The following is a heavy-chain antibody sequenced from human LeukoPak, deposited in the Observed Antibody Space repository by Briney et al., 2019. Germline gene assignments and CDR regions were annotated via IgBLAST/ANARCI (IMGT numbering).Heavy chain of an antibody. CDR2: ISAHNGNT. CDR1: GYTFTSYG. CDR3: ARSDGYSSSWYLDY. D-gene: IGHD6-13*01. J-gene: IGHJ4*02. V-gene: IGHV1-18*01. Sequence: GASVKVSCKASGYTFTSYGISWVRQAPGQELEWMGWISAHNGNTNYAQKLQGRVTMTTDTSTSTAYMELRSLRSDDTAVYYCARSDGYSSSWYLDYWGQGTLVTVSS.